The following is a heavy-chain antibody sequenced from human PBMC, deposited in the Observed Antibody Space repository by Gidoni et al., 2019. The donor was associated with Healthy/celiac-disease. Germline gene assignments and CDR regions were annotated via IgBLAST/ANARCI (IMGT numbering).Heavy chain of an antibody. V-gene: IGHV3-21*01. CDR2: ISSSSSYI. Sequence: EVQLVESGGGLVKPGGSLRLSCAASGFTFSSYSMNWVRQAPGKGLEWVSSISSSSSYIYYADSVKGRFTISRDNAKNSLYLQMNSLRAEDTAVYYCARDGYGSGSYYNFFDYWGQGTLVTVSS. CDR1: GFTFSSYS. CDR3: ARDGYGSGSYYNFFDY. J-gene: IGHJ4*02. D-gene: IGHD3-10*01.